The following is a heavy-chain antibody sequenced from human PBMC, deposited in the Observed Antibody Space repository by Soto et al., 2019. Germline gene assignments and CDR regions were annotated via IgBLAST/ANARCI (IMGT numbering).Heavy chain of an antibody. Sequence: QVQLVQSGAEVKKPGSSVKVSCKASGGTFSSYAISWVRQAPGQGLEWMGGIIPIFGTANYAQKFQGRVTITADESTSTAYMEPGSLRSADTAVHYCARGQWLGSPAGYWGQGTLGTGSS. J-gene: IGHJ4*02. CDR2: IIPIFGTA. CDR1: GGTFSSYA. V-gene: IGHV1-69*12. D-gene: IGHD6-19*01. CDR3: ARGQWLGSPAGY.